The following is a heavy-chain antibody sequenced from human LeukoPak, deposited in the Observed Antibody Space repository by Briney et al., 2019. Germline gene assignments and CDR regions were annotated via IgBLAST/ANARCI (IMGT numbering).Heavy chain of an antibody. V-gene: IGHV1-69*13. Sequence: SVKVSCKASGGTFSSYAISWVRQAPGQGLEWMGGIIPIFGTANYAQKFQGRVTITADESTSTAYMELSSLRSEDTAVYYCARVREGLNNWFDPWGQGTLVTVSS. D-gene: IGHD4-17*01. J-gene: IGHJ5*02. CDR1: GGTFSSYA. CDR2: IIPIFGTA. CDR3: ARVREGLNNWFDP.